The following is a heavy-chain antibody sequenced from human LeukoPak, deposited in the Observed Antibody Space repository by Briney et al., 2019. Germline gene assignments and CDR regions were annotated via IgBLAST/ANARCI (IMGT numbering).Heavy chain of an antibody. CDR1: GFTFSNAW. V-gene: IGHV3-15*01. J-gene: IGHJ6*03. CDR2: IKSKTDGGTT. D-gene: IGHD3-10*01. CDR3: TTAMVRDYYMDV. Sequence: PGGSLRLSCAASGFTFSNAWMSWVRQAPGKWLEWVGRIKSKTDGGTTDYAAHVKGRFTISRDDSKNTLYLQMNSLKTEDTAVYYCTTAMVRDYYMDVWGKGTTVTISS.